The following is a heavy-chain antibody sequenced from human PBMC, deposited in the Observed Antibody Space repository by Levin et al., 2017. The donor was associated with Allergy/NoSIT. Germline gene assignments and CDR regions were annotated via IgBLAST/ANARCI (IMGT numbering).Heavy chain of an antibody. V-gene: IGHV3-15*01. D-gene: IGHD6-6*01. CDR2: IKSKTDGGTT. CDR1: GFTFSNAW. CDR3: TTDPLRFGSSYQFDY. Sequence: PGGSLRLSCAASGFTFSNAWMSWVRQAPGKGLEWVGRIKSKTDGGTTDYAAPVKGRFTISRDDSKNTLYLQMNSLKTEDTAVYYCTTDPLRFGSSYQFDYWGQGTLVTVSS. J-gene: IGHJ4*02.